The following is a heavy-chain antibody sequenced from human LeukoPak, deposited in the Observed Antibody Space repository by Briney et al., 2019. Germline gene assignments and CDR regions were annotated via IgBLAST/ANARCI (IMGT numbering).Heavy chain of an antibody. J-gene: IGHJ5*02. Sequence: GRSLRLSCAASGFTFSSYTMHWVRQAPGKGLEWVAVISYDGRNKYYSDSVKGRFTISRDNAKNTLYLQMNSLRAEDTAVYYCARAKYDFWSGYPNWFDPWGQGTLVTVSS. V-gene: IGHV3-30-3*01. CDR1: GFTFSSYT. CDR2: ISYDGRNK. CDR3: ARAKYDFWSGYPNWFDP. D-gene: IGHD3-3*01.